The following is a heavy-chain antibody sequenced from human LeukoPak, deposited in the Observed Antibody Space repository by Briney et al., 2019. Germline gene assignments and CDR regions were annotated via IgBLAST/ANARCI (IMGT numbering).Heavy chain of an antibody. D-gene: IGHD6-19*01. V-gene: IGHV3-7*01. J-gene: IGHJ4*02. Sequence: PGGSLRLSCAASGFTFSTSWMNWVRQAPGKGLEWVASINEDGSEKYYVDSVKGRLTVSRDNAKNSLYLQMNSLRVEDTAVYYCTRGSDRFRLDYWGQGILVTVSS. CDR3: TRGSDRFRLDY. CDR2: INEDGSEK. CDR1: GFTFSTSW.